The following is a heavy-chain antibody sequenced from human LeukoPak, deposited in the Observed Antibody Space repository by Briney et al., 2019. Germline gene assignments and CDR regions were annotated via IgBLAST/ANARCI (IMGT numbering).Heavy chain of an antibody. Sequence: ASVKVSCKASGYTFTSYYMHWVRQAPGQGLEWMGIINPSGGSTSYAQKFQGRVTITRDTSTSTIYMELSSLRSEDTAVYYCASLTVGATLFDYWGQGTLVTVSS. J-gene: IGHJ4*02. V-gene: IGHV1-46*01. CDR1: GYTFTSYY. CDR3: ASLTVGATLFDY. CDR2: INPSGGST. D-gene: IGHD1-26*01.